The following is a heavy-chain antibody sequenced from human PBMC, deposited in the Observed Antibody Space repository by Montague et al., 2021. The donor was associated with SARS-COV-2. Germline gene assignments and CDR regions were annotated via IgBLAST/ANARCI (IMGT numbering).Heavy chain of an antibody. CDR1: GDSISSGGYY. Sequence: TLSLTCSVSGDSISSGGYYWSWIRQLPEKGLEWIALISYTGITYSNPSLESRVTMSVDASKNHFSLNLRSVTAADTAIYYGARRGETYPIFFDYWGQGTPDTVSS. J-gene: IGHJ4*02. CDR3: ARRGETYPIFFDY. CDR2: ISYTGIT. V-gene: IGHV4-31*03.